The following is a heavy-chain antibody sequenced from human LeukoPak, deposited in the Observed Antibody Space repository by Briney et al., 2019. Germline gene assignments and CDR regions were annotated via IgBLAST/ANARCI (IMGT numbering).Heavy chain of an antibody. CDR3: ARSYDSSSWYLPFDY. V-gene: IGHV3-30*04. Sequence: GGSLRLSCAASGFTFSAYAMYWVRQAPGKGLEWVTLMSYDGSNKYYADSVKGRFTISRDTFKSTLYLQMNSLRTEDTAVYFCARSYDSSSWYLPFDYWGQGTLVTASS. J-gene: IGHJ4*02. CDR1: GFTFSAYA. D-gene: IGHD6-13*01. CDR2: MSYDGSNK.